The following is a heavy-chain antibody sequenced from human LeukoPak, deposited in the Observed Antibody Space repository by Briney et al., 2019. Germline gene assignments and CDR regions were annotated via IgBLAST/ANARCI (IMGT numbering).Heavy chain of an antibody. Sequence: ASVKVSCKASGYTFNDYGISWVRQAPGQGLEWMGWISTFNGNAKYAQNFQGRVTMTTDTSTSTAHMELKSLRSDDTAAYYCARGRYCSGGNCWAIYYYYMDVWGKGTTVTVSS. CDR3: ARGRYCSGGNCWAIYYYYMDV. CDR1: GYTFNDYG. J-gene: IGHJ6*03. V-gene: IGHV1-18*01. CDR2: ISTFNGNA. D-gene: IGHD2-15*01.